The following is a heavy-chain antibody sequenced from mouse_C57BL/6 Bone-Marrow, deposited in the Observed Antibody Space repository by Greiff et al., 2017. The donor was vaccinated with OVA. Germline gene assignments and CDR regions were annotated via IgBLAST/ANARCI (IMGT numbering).Heavy chain of an antibody. CDR2: ISSGSSTI. V-gene: IGHV5-17*01. Sequence: EVQVVESGGGLVKPGGSLKLSCAASGFTFSDYGMHWVRQAPEKGLEWVAYISSGSSTIYYADTVKGRFTISRDNAKNTLFLQMTSLRSEDTAMYYCARGFITTGGAYWGQGTLVTVSA. D-gene: IGHD1-1*01. CDR3: ARGFITTGGAY. CDR1: GFTFSDYG. J-gene: IGHJ3*01.